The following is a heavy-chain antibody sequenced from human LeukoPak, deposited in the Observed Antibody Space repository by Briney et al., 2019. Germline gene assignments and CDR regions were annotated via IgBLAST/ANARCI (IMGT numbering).Heavy chain of an antibody. CDR1: GFTFSSYG. Sequence: SGGSLRLSCAASGFTFSSYGMHWVRQAPDKGLEWVAVISYDGSNKYYADSVKGRFTISRDNSKNTLYLQMNSLRAEDTAVYYCAKDPIRHYSGSGELITTYFFDYWGQGTLVTVSS. CDR2: ISYDGSNK. CDR3: AKDPIRHYSGSGELITTYFFDY. D-gene: IGHD3-10*01. V-gene: IGHV3-30*18. J-gene: IGHJ4*02.